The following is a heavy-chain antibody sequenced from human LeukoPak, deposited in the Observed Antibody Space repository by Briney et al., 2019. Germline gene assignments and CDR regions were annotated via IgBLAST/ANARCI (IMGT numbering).Heavy chain of an antibody. J-gene: IGHJ2*01. D-gene: IGHD6-13*01. V-gene: IGHV4-30-2*01. CDR2: IYHSGST. CDR3: ARVDARTCTGYSSSWCYWYFDL. CDR1: GGSISSGGYS. Sequence: SETLSLTCAVSGGSISSGGYSWSWIRQPPGKGLEWIGYIYHSGSTYYNPSLKSRVTISVDRSKNQFSLKLSSVTAADTAVYYCARVDARTCTGYSSSWCYWYFDLWGRGTLVTVSS.